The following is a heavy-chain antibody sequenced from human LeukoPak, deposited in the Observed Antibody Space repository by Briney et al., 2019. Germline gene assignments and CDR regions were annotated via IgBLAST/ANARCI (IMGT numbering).Heavy chain of an antibody. CDR2: IKQDGSEK. Sequence: GGSLRLSCAASGFTFSSYWMSWVRQAPGKGLEWVANIKQDGSEKYYVDSVKGRFTISRDNAKNSLYLQMNSLRAEDTAAYYCARARGDRYYYCYMDVWGKGTTVTVSS. CDR1: GFTFSSYW. V-gene: IGHV3-7*01. CDR3: ARARGDRYYYCYMDV. D-gene: IGHD2-21*02. J-gene: IGHJ6*03.